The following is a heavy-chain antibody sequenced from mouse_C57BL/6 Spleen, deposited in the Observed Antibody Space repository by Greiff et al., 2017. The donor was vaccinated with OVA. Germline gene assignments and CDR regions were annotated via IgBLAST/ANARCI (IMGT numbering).Heavy chain of an antibody. J-gene: IGHJ3*01. CDR3: AREGELGQAWFAY. Sequence: ESGPGLVKPSQSLSLTCSVTGYSITSGYYWNWIRQFPGNKLEWMGYISYDGSNNYNPSLKNRISITRDTSKNQFFLKLNSVTTEDTATYYCAREGELGQAWFAYWGQGTLVTVSA. CDR1: GYSITSGYY. CDR2: ISYDGSN. V-gene: IGHV3-6*01. D-gene: IGHD4-1*01.